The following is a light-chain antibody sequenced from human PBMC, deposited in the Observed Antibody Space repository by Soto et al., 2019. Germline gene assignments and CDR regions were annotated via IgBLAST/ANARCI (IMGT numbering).Light chain of an antibody. CDR1: SGDVGGYNY. CDR2: DVS. CDR3: SSYTSSTTLYV. V-gene: IGLV2-14*03. J-gene: IGLJ1*01. Sequence: QSALTQPASVSGSPGQSITISCTGTSGDVGGYNYVSWYQQHPDNAPKLMIYDVSNRPSGVSNRFSGSKSGNTASLAISGLQAEDEADYYCSSYTSSTTLYVFGTGTKVTVL.